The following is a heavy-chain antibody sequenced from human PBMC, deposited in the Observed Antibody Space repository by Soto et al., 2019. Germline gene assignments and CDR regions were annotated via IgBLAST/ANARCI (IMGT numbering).Heavy chain of an antibody. CDR2: IWYDGSNK. V-gene: IGHV3-33*01. CDR3: ARDRSYYDSSGYEPTSPLDY. D-gene: IGHD3-22*01. Sequence: QVQLVESGGGVVQPGRSLRLSCAASGFTFSSYGMHWVRQAPGKGLEWVAVIWYDGSNKYYADSVKGRFTISRDNSKNTLYLQMNSLRAEDTAVYYCARDRSYYDSSGYEPTSPLDYWGQGTLVTVSS. CDR1: GFTFSSYG. J-gene: IGHJ4*02.